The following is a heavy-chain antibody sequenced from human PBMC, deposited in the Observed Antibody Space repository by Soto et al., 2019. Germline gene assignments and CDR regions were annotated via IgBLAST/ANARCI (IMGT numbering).Heavy chain of an antibody. CDR3: AKNPGYYYDSTGYHFDY. V-gene: IGHV3-23*01. Sequence: HPGGSLRLSCAASEFTFSNYAMSWVRQAPGKGLEWVSAISYGGGTTYYADSVKGRFTISRDNSKNTLYLQMNSLRPEDTAVYYCAKNPGYYYDSTGYHFDYWGQGT. CDR2: ISYGGGTT. J-gene: IGHJ4*02. CDR1: EFTFSNYA. D-gene: IGHD3-22*01.